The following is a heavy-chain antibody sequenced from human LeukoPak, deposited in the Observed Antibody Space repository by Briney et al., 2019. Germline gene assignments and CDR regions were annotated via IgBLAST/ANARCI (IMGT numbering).Heavy chain of an antibody. V-gene: IGHV1-18*01. CDR2: ISAYNGNT. J-gene: IGHJ2*01. D-gene: IGHD2-15*01. CDR3: ARTAVGYCSGGSCYWPDWYFDL. CDR1: GYTFTSYG. Sequence: ASVKVSCKASGYTFTSYGISWVRQAPGQGLEWMGWISAYNGNTNYAQKLQGRVTMTTDTSTSTAYTELSRLRSDDTAVYYCARTAVGYCSGGSCYWPDWYFDLWGRGTLVTVSS.